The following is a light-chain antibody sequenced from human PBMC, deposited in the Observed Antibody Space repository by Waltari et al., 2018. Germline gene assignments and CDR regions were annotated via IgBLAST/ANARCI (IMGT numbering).Light chain of an antibody. V-gene: IGLV2-14*03. CDR2: DVS. CDR1: SSDIGTYNY. J-gene: IGLJ2*01. CDR3: CSYTSTRSLV. Sequence: QSALTQPASVSGSPGQSITISCTGTSSDIGTYNYVSWFQQHPGKPPKLMLYDVSNRPSGVSVRFSGSKSANTASLTISGLQAEDEAVYYCCSYTSTRSLVFGGGTKLTVL.